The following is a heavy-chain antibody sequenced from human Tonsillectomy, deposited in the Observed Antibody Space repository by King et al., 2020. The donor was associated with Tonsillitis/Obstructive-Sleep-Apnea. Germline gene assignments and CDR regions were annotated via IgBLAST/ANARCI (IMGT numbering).Heavy chain of an antibody. V-gene: IGHV3-30*04. CDR3: AREEGSNWYYYYYYMDV. Sequence: VQLVESGGGVVQPGRSLRLSCAASGFTFSSYAMHWVRQAPGKGLERVAVISYDGSNKYYADSVKGRFTISRDNSKNTLYLQMNSLRAEDTAVYYCAREEGSNWYYYYYYMDVWGKGTTVTVSS. J-gene: IGHJ6*03. D-gene: IGHD6-13*01. CDR2: ISYDGSNK. CDR1: GFTFSSYA.